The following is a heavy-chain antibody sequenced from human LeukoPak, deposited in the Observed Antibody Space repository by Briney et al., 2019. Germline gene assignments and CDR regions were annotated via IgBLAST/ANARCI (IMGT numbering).Heavy chain of an antibody. CDR2: ISTYSTNT. CDR1: GYTFTSYG. J-gene: IGHJ4*02. D-gene: IGHD6-19*01. V-gene: IGHV1-18*01. CDR3: ARARQQWLVPLDY. Sequence: GASVKVSCKASGYTFTSYGISWVRQAPGQGLEWMGWISTYSTNTNYAQKLQGRVTMTTDTSTGTAYMEMKSRRSDDSAVYYCARARQQWLVPLDYWGQGTLVTVSS.